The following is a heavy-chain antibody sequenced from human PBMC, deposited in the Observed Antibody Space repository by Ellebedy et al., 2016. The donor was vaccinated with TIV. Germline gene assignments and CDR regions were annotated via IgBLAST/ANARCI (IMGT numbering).Heavy chain of an antibody. CDR2: MFHSGST. J-gene: IGHJ4*02. Sequence: SETLSLTXSVSHYAISGGYYWGWIRQSPGKGLEWIGSMFHSGSTYYNPSLKSRVTMSVDTSNNQLSLKVRSVTAADTAIYYCARMTSRGFSTPAYWGQGTLVTVSS. CDR1: HYAISGGYY. CDR3: ARMTSRGFSTPAY. D-gene: IGHD6-19*01. V-gene: IGHV4-38-2*02.